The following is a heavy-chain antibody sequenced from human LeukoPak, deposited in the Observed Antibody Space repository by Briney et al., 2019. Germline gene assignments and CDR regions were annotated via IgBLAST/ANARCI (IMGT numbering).Heavy chain of an antibody. CDR3: ARVMRGLWFGELSPDPPSY. Sequence: ASVKVSCKASGDTFISYYMHWVRQAPGQGLEWMGWINPNSGGTNYAQRFQGRVTMTRDTSISTAYMELSRLRSDDTAVYYCARVMRGLWFGELSPDPPSYWGQGTLVSVSS. D-gene: IGHD3-10*01. CDR2: INPNSGGT. J-gene: IGHJ4*02. CDR1: GDTFISYY. V-gene: IGHV1-2*02.